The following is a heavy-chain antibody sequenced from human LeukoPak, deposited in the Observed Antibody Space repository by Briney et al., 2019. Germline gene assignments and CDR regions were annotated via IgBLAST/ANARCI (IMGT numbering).Heavy chain of an antibody. V-gene: IGHV3-53*01. Sequence: GGSLRLSCAASGFAVSSNYMSWVRQAPGKGLEWVSVIYSGGSTYYADSVKGRFTISRDNSKNTLYLQMNSLRAEDTAVYYCARQGRPEDAFDIWGQGTMVTVSS. J-gene: IGHJ3*02. D-gene: IGHD6-6*01. CDR1: GFAVSSNY. CDR2: IYSGGST. CDR3: ARQGRPEDAFDI.